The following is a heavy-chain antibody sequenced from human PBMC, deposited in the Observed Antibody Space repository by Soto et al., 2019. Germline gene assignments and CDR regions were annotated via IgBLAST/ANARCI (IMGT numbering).Heavy chain of an antibody. J-gene: IGHJ4*02. Sequence: PSETLSLTCAVPGGSISGGGYSWSWIRQPPGKGLEWIGYIYHSGSTYYNPSLKSRVTISVDRSKNQFSLKLSSVTAADTAVYYCARVYGDYTFDYWGQGTLVTVSS. V-gene: IGHV4-30-2*01. D-gene: IGHD4-17*01. CDR1: GGSISGGGYS. CDR3: ARVYGDYTFDY. CDR2: IYHSGST.